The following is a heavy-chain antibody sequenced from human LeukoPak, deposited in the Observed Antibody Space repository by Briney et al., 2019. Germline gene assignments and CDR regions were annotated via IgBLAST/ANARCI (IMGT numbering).Heavy chain of an antibody. J-gene: IGHJ4*02. CDR1: GFTFSSYE. Sequence: LRLSCAASGFTFSSYEMNWVRQPPGKGLEWIGEINHSGSTNYNPSLKSRVTISVDTSKNQFSLKLSSVTAADTAVYYCARRSSTGELFVTDYWGQGTLVTVSS. CDR3: ARRSSTGELFVTDY. V-gene: IGHV4-34*01. CDR2: INHSGST. D-gene: IGHD3-10*01.